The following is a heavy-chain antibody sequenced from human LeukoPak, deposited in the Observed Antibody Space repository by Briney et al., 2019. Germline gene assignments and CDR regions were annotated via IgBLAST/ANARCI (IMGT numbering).Heavy chain of an antibody. CDR3: AKDSGAAADKYFQH. D-gene: IGHD6-13*01. J-gene: IGHJ1*01. V-gene: IGHV3-9*01. Sequence: PGGSLRLSCAASGFTFDDYAMHWVRQAPGKGLEWVSGISWNSGSIGYADSVKGRFTISGDNAKNSLYLQMNSLRAEDTALYYCAKDSGAAADKYFQHWGQGTLVTVSS. CDR1: GFTFDDYA. CDR2: ISWNSGSI.